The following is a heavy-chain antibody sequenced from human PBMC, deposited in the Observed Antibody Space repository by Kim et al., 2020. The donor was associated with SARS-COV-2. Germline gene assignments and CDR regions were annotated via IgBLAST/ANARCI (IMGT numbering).Heavy chain of an antibody. CDR1: GYTFTTYY. CDR3: ARDTSEETTYFDC. Sequence: ASVKVSCKASGYTFTTYYMHWVRQAPGQGLEWVGIINPTCGRTSYAQKFQGRATMTRDTPISTVYMDLSSLSSEDTAVYYCARDTSEETTYFDCWGRGTL. D-gene: IGHD1-1*01. J-gene: IGHJ4*02. V-gene: IGHV1-46*01. CDR2: INPTCGRT.